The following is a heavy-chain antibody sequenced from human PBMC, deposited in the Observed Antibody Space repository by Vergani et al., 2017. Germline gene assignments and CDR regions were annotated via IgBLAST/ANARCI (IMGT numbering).Heavy chain of an antibody. J-gene: IGHJ6*02. V-gene: IGHV1-3*01. D-gene: IGHD6-13*01. Sequence: QVQLVQSGAEVKKPGASVKVSCKASGYTFTSYAMHWVRQAPGQRLEWMGWINAGNGNTKYSQKFQGRVTITRDTSASTAYMELSSLRSEDTAVYYCARDTAAGHQYYYGMDVWGQGTTVTVSS. CDR1: GYTFTSYA. CDR2: INAGNGNT. CDR3: ARDTAAGHQYYYGMDV.